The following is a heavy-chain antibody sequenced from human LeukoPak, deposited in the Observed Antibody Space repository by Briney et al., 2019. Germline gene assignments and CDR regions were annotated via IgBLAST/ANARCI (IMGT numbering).Heavy chain of an antibody. J-gene: IGHJ4*02. V-gene: IGHV3-33*01. CDR1: GFTFSSYG. CDR3: ARGSLLYGDYFVGGDY. Sequence: GRSLRLSCAASGFTFSSYGMHWVRQAPGKGLEWVAVIWYDGSNKYYADSVKGRFTISRDNSKNTLYLQMNSLRAEDTAVYYCARGSLLYGDYFVGGDYWGQGTLVTVSS. CDR2: IWYDGSNK. D-gene: IGHD4-17*01.